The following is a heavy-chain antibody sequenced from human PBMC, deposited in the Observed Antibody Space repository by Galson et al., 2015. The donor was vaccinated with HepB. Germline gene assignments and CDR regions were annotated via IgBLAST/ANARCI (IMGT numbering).Heavy chain of an antibody. CDR3: ASRWELPETRGHNWFDP. CDR2: IYHSGST. J-gene: IGHJ5*02. CDR1: SISSSNW. V-gene: IGHV4-4*02. D-gene: IGHD1-26*01. Sequence: SISSSNWWSWVRQPPGKGLEWIGEIYHSGSTNYNPSLKSRVTISVDKSKNQFSLKLSSVTAADTAVYYCASRWELPETRGHNWFDPWGQGTLVTVSS.